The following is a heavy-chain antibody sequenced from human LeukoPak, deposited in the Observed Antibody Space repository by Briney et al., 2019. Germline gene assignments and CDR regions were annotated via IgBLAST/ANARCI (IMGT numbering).Heavy chain of an antibody. CDR1: GGSISSAPYY. CDR3: ARDLKAARPGTGAFDI. V-gene: IGHV4-30-2*01. J-gene: IGHJ3*02. D-gene: IGHD6-6*01. CDR2: IYHSGST. Sequence: SETLSLTCTVSGGSISSAPYYWSWIRQPPGKGLEWIGYIYHSGSTYYNSSLKSRVTISVDRSKNQLSLKLNSVTAADTAVYYCARDLKAARPGTGAFDIWGQGTMVTVSS.